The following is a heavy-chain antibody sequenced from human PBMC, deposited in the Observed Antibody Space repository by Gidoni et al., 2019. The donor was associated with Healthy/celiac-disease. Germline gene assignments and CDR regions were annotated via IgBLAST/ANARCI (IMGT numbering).Heavy chain of an antibody. CDR1: GGSISSGGYY. CDR3: ARNYGDYEGIVAFDI. J-gene: IGHJ3*02. D-gene: IGHD4-17*01. Sequence: QVQLQESGPGLVKPSQTLSLTFTVSGGSISSGGYYWSWIRQHPGKGLEWLGYIYYSGSTYYNPYLKSRVTRSVDTSKNQFSLKLSYVTAADTAVYYCARNYGDYEGIVAFDIWGQGTMVTVS. V-gene: IGHV4-31*03. CDR2: IYYSGST.